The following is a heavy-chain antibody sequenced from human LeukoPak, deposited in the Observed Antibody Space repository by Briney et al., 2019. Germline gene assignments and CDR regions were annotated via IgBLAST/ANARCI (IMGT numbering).Heavy chain of an antibody. CDR3: ARDPPLVYDFWSGYPDAFDI. V-gene: IGHV4-4*07. J-gene: IGHJ3*02. Sequence: PSETLSLTCTVSGGSISSYYWSWIRQPAGKGLEWIGRIYTSGSTNYNPSLKSRVTMSVDTSKNQFSLKLSSVTAADTAVYYCARDPPLVYDFWSGYPDAFDIWGQGTMVTVSS. CDR1: GGSISSYY. D-gene: IGHD3-3*01. CDR2: IYTSGST.